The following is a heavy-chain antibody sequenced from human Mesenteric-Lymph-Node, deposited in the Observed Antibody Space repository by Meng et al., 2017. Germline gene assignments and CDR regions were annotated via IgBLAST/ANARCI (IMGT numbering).Heavy chain of an antibody. CDR3: ARDLEGEEARTLGGVMVISYFDY. J-gene: IGHJ4*02. D-gene: IGHD3-16*01. CDR2: IYTSGST. V-gene: IGHV4-4*07. Sequence: SETLSLTCTVSGGSISSYYWSWIRQPAGKGLEWIGRIYTSGSTNYNPSLKSRVTMSVDTSKNQFSLKLSSVTAADTAVYYCARDLEGEEARTLGGVMVISYFDYWGQGTLVTVSS. CDR1: GGSISSYY.